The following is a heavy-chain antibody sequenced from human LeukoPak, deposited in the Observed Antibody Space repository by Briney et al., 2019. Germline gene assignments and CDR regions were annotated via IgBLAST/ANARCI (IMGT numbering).Heavy chain of an antibody. Sequence: SSETLSLTCTVSGGSISSSSYYWGWIRQPPGKGLEWIGSIYYSGSTYYNPSLKSRVTISVDTSKNQFSLKLSSVTAADTAVYYFARITFVVEGYGMDVWGQGTTVTVSS. CDR2: IYYSGST. D-gene: IGHD2-21*01. J-gene: IGHJ6*02. V-gene: IGHV4-39*07. CDR1: GGSISSSSYY. CDR3: ARITFVVEGYGMDV.